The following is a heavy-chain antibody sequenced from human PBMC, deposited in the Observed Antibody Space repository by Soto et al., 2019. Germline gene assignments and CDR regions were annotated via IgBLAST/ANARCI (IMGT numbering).Heavy chain of an antibody. J-gene: IGHJ4*02. D-gene: IGHD5-18*01. CDR3: ARDRGYRFFDY. CDR1: GFTFSSSW. CDR2: IKEDGSEK. V-gene: IGHV3-7*01. Sequence: GGSLRLSCAASGFTFSSSWMNWVRQAPGKGLEWVAGIKEDGSEKYYVDFVKGRFTISRDNAENSLYLQMNGLRAEDTAVYYCARDRGYRFFDYWGLGTLVTVSS.